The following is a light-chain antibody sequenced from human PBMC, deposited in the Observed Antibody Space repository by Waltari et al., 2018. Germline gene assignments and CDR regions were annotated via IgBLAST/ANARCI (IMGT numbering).Light chain of an antibody. CDR3: ATLDDTLNMV. J-gene: IGLJ2*01. CDR2: RND. V-gene: IGLV1-47*01. Sequence: QSVFTQPPSASETPGQRVTISCSGSSPNIGTYYLYWYQQLPGTAPKLLIYRNDKRHSGVPDRFARSKSGTSTSLAISGLRSEDDADYYCATLDDTLNMVLGGGTKLTVL. CDR1: SPNIGTYY.